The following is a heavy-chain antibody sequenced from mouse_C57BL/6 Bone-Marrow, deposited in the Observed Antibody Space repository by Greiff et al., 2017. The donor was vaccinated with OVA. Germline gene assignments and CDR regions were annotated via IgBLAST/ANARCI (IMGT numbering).Heavy chain of an antibody. V-gene: IGHV5-4*01. Sequence: EVKVVESGGGLVKPGGSLKLSCAASGFTFSSYAMSWVRQTPEKRLEWVATISDGGSYTYYPDNVKGRFTISRDNAKNNLYLQMSHLKSEDTAMYYCARDDYYGSRPFAYWGQGTLVTVSA. CDR3: ARDDYYGSRPFAY. J-gene: IGHJ3*01. CDR1: GFTFSSYA. CDR2: ISDGGSYT. D-gene: IGHD1-1*01.